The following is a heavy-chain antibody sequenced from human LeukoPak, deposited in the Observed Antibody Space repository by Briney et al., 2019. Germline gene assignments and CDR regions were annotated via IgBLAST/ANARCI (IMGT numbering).Heavy chain of an antibody. Sequence: PGGSLRLSCAASGFTFSNAWMSWVRQAPGKGLEWVANIKQDGSEKYYVDSVKGRFTISRDNAKSSLYLQMNSLSAEDTAVYYCARDYDFSTWGQGTLVTVSS. CDR1: GFTFSNAW. J-gene: IGHJ4*02. CDR3: ARDYDFST. D-gene: IGHD3-3*01. CDR2: IKQDGSEK. V-gene: IGHV3-7*01.